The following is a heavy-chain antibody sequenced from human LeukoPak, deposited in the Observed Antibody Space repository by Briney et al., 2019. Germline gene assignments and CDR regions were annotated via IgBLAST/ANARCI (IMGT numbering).Heavy chain of an antibody. CDR1: GYTFTNYF. V-gene: IGHV1-46*01. CDR3: ARERAYYDILTGYEIPSGAFDI. CDR2: INPSGGST. D-gene: IGHD3-9*01. J-gene: IGHJ3*02. Sequence: GASVKVSCKASGYTFTNYFMHWVRQAPGQGLEWLGIINPSGGSTSYAQKFQGRVTMTRDTSTSTVYMELSSLRSEDSAVYYCARERAYYDILTGYEIPSGAFDIWGQGTMVTVSS.